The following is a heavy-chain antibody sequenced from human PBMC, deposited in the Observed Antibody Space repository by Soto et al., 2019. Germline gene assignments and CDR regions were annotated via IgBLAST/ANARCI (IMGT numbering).Heavy chain of an antibody. J-gene: IGHJ4*02. D-gene: IGHD6-19*01. CDR2: IIPILGIA. V-gene: IGHV1-69*02. CDR1: GGTFSSYT. Sequence: SVKVSCKASGGTFSSYTISWVRQAPGQGLERMGRIIPILGIANYAQKFQGRVTITADKSTSTAYMKLSSVTAADTAVYYCARHGVSGCTPYYFDYWGQGTLVTVSS. CDR3: ARHGVSGCTPYYFDY.